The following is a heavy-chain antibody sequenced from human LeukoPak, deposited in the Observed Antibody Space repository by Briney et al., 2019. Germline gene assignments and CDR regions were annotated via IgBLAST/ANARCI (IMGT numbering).Heavy chain of an antibody. CDR3: ASPARYYNWFDP. CDR1: GFTFSSYS. D-gene: IGHD3-9*01. J-gene: IGHJ5*02. CDR2: ISYDGSNK. Sequence: GGSLRLSCAASGFTFSSYSMNWVRQAPGKGLEWVAVISYDGSNKYYADSVKGRFTISRDNSKNTLYLQMNSLRAEDTAVYYCASPARYYNWFDPWGQGTLVTVSS. V-gene: IGHV3-30*03.